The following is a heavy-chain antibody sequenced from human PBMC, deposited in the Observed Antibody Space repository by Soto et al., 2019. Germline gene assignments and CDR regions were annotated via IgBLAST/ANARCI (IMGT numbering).Heavy chain of an antibody. D-gene: IGHD3-3*01. CDR1: GFTFSSYA. Sequence: GGSLRLSCAASGFTFSSYAMSWVRQAPGKGLEWVSAISGSGGSTYYADSVKGRFTISRDNSKNTLYLQMNSLRAEDTAVYYCATDNAYDLWSGSPRAGMDVWGQGTTVTVSS. J-gene: IGHJ6*02. V-gene: IGHV3-23*01. CDR3: ATDNAYDLWSGSPRAGMDV. CDR2: ISGSGGST.